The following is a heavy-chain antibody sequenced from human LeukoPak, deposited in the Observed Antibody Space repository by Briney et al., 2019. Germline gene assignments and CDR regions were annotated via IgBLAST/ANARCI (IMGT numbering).Heavy chain of an antibody. CDR1: GYTFTSYY. J-gene: IGHJ5*02. V-gene: IGHV1-46*01. CDR3: ARDLVSSGYYLGGWFDP. D-gene: IGHD3-3*01. CDR2: INPSGGST. Sequence: ASVKVSCKASGYTFTSYYMHWVRQAPRQGLEWMGIINPSGGSTSYAQKFQGRVTMTRDMSTSTVYMELSSLRSEDTAVYYCARDLVSSGYYLGGWFDPWGQGTLVTVSS.